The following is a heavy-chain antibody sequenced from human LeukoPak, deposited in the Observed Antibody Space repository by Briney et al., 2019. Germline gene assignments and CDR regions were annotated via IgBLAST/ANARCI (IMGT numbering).Heavy chain of an antibody. J-gene: IGHJ6*03. D-gene: IGHD5/OR15-5a*01. V-gene: IGHV6-1*01. CDR3: ARGLHEVSSVGLYYYMDV. Sequence: SQTLSLTCAISGDSVSSNSAAWTWIRQSPSRGLEWLGRTYYRSNWYDDYAVSVKSRITIIPVTSKNLFSLQLNSVTPEDTAVYYCARGLHEVSSVGLYYYMDVWGKGTTVTVSS. CDR1: GDSVSSNSAA. CDR2: TYYRSNWYD.